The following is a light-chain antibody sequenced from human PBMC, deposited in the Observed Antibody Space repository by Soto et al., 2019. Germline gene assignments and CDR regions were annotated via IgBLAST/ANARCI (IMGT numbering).Light chain of an antibody. V-gene: IGKV3-15*01. CDR2: DAS. CDR1: QSVSNN. Sequence: ILMTQSPATLSVSPGERATLSCRASQSVSNNLAWYQQKPGQAPRLLIYDASTRATGIPARFSGSGSGTEFTLTISGLQSEDFAVYYCQQYNNWPPWTFGQGPKVELK. CDR3: QQYNNWPPWT. J-gene: IGKJ1*01.